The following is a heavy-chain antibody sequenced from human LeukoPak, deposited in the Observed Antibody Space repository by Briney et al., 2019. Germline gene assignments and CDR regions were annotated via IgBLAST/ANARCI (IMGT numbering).Heavy chain of an antibody. V-gene: IGHV4-39*07. CDR3: GRVRKSDTAIDY. Sequence: SETVSLTCPVSGDSISSRTNYWGWIRQPPGKGLEWIGCIYYNGNTYYNPSLRSRVTISLDTSKNQFSLKLTSVTAADTAVYYCGRVRKSDTAIDYWGQGTLVTVSS. J-gene: IGHJ4*02. CDR2: IYYNGNT. CDR1: GDSISSRTNY. D-gene: IGHD3-22*01.